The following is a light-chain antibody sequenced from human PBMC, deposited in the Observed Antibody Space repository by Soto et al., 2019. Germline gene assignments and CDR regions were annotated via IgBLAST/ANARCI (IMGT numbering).Light chain of an antibody. CDR1: SSNIGSNT. Sequence: QSALTQPPSASVTPGQRVTISCSGSSSNIGSNTVNWYQQLPGMAPKLLIYSNNQRPSGVPDRFSGSRSGTSASLAISGLQSEDEADYYCAAWDDSLNGPNYVFGTGTKVTVL. CDR2: SNN. V-gene: IGLV1-44*01. CDR3: AAWDDSLNGPNYV. J-gene: IGLJ1*01.